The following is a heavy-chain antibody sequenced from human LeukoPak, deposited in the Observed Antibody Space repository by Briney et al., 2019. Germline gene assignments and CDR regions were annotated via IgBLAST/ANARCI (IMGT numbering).Heavy chain of an antibody. CDR3: AGSSGWLFDY. J-gene: IGHJ4*02. CDR2: IKEDGSQI. D-gene: IGHD6-19*01. CDR1: GFTFNNYW. Sequence: PGGSLRLSCAGTGFTFNNYWMNWVRQAPGKGLEWVANIKEDGSQIYYVDSVKGRFTISRDNAKNSVYLQMNSLTAEDTAVYYCAGSSGWLFDYWGQGTLVAVSS. V-gene: IGHV3-7*01.